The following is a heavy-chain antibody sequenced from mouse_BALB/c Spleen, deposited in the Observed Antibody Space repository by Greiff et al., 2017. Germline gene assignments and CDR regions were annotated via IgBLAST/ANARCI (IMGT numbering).Heavy chain of an antibody. Sequence: VKLMESGAELARPGASVKMSCKASGYTFTSYTMHWVKQRPGQGLEWIGYINPSSGYTNYNQKFKDKATLTADKSSSTAYMHLSSLTSEDSAVYYCARAYYGNYDYAMDYWGQGTSVTVSS. D-gene: IGHD2-1*01. J-gene: IGHJ4*01. CDR2: INPSSGYT. CDR3: ARAYYGNYDYAMDY. V-gene: IGHV1-4*01. CDR1: GYTFTSYT.